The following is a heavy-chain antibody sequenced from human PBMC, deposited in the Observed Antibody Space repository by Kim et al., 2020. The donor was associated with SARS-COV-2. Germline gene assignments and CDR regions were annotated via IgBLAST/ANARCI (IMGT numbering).Heavy chain of an antibody. J-gene: IGHJ4*02. CDR2: IFYTGST. Sequence: SETLSLTCTVSGGSISSYYWSWIRQPPGKGPEWIGYIFYTGSTTYNPSLKSRLTISVDAPKNKFSLKLSSLTAADTAANYCASGSSAYRATLDYCGEGTL. V-gene: IGHV4-59*01. CDR3: ASGSSAYRATLDY. CDR1: GGSISSYY. D-gene: IGHD1-26*01.